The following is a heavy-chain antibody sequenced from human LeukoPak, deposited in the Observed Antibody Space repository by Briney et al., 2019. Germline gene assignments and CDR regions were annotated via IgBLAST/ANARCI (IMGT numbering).Heavy chain of an antibody. CDR3: ARARETMYSSASQGY. V-gene: IGHV3-21*01. J-gene: IGHJ4*02. CDR1: GFTFSSYS. CDR2: ISSSSSYI. Sequence: GGSLRLSCAASGFTFSSYSMNWVRQAPGKGLEWVSSISSSSSYIYYADSVEGRFTISRDNAKNSLYLQMNSLRAEDTAVYYCARARETMYSSASQGYWGQGTLATVSS. D-gene: IGHD6-25*01.